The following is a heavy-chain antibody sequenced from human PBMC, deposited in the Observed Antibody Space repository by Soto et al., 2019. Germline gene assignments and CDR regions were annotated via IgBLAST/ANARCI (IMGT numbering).Heavy chain of an antibody. V-gene: IGHV2-26*01. CDR3: ARIQSGSYYANFDY. J-gene: IGHJ4*02. D-gene: IGHD1-26*01. CDR1: GFSLSNARMG. CDR2: IFSNDEK. Sequence: QVTLKESGPVLVKPTETLTLTCTVSGFSLSNARMGVSWIRQPPGKALEWLAHIFSNDEKSYSTSLKSRLTIAKDTTKSQVVLTMTNMDPVDTATYYCARIQSGSYYANFDYWCQGTLYTVSS.